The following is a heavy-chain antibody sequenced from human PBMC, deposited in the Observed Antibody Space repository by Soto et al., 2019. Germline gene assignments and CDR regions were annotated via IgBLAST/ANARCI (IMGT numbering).Heavy chain of an antibody. Sequence: LRLSCAASGFTFSSYAMHWVRQAPGKGLEWVAVISYDGSNKYYADSVKGRFTISRDNSKDTLYLKMNSLRAEDTAVYYCARDTDDIVATSTGFDYWGQGTLVTVSS. J-gene: IGHJ4*02. D-gene: IGHD5-12*01. V-gene: IGHV3-30-3*01. CDR3: ARDTDDIVATSTGFDY. CDR1: GFTFSSYA. CDR2: ISYDGSNK.